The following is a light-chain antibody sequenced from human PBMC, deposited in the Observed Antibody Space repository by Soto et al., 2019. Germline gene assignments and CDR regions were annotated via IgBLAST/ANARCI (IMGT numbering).Light chain of an antibody. V-gene: IGLV1-40*01. CDR1: SSNIGAGYH. J-gene: IGLJ2*01. Sequence: QSVLTQPPSVSGAPGQRVTISCTGSSSNIGAGYHVHWYQQLPGTAPRLLIYGNNNRPSGVPDRFSGSKSGTSASLAIIGLQAEDEADFYCQSYDSSLSVVVFGGGTQLTVL. CDR2: GNN. CDR3: QSYDSSLSVVV.